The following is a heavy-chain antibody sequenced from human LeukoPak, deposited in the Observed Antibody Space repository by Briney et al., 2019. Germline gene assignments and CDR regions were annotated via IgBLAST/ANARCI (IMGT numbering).Heavy chain of an antibody. V-gene: IGHV4-61*01. CDR1: GGSVSSGSYY. CDR3: ARDRCSSTSCYVDY. Sequence: SETLSLTCTVSGGSVSSGSYYWSWIRQPPGKGLEWIGYIYYSGSTNYNPSPKSRVTISVDTSKNQFSLKLSSVTAADTAVYYCARDRCSSTSCYVDYWGQGTLVTVSS. D-gene: IGHD2-2*01. CDR2: IYYSGST. J-gene: IGHJ4*02.